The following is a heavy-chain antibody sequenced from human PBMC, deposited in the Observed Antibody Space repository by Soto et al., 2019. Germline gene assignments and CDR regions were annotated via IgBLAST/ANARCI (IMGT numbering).Heavy chain of an antibody. CDR3: AKGRDGYNYPDAFDI. D-gene: IGHD5-12*01. Sequence: GESLKISCKGSGYSFTSYWIGWVRQMPGKGLEWMGIIYPGDSDTRYSPSFQGQVTISADKSISTAYLQWSSLKASDTAMYYFAKGRDGYNYPDAFDIWGQGTMVTVSS. CDR2: IYPGDSDT. V-gene: IGHV5-51*01. J-gene: IGHJ3*02. CDR1: GYSFTSYW.